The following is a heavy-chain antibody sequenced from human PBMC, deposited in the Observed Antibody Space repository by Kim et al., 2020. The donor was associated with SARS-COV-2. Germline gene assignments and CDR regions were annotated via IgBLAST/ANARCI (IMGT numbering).Heavy chain of an antibody. CDR3: ARGAYSSSWYGVRSWFDP. CDR2: INHSGST. Sequence: SETLSLTCAVYGGSFSGYYWSWIRQPPGKGLEWIGEINHSGSTNYNPSPKSRVTISVDTSKNQFSLKLSSVTAADTAVYYCARGAYSSSWYGVRSWFDPWGQGTLVTVSS. V-gene: IGHV4-34*01. D-gene: IGHD6-13*01. CDR1: GGSFSGYY. J-gene: IGHJ5*02.